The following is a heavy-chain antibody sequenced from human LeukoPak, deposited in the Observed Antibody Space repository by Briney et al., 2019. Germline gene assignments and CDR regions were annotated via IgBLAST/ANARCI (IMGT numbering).Heavy chain of an antibody. CDR2: ISSSSSYI. D-gene: IGHD2-2*01. J-gene: IGHJ3*02. CDR3: ARALWVPAAIEEAFDI. V-gene: IGHV3-21*01. Sequence: RGSLRLSCAASGFTFSSYSMNWIRQAPGKGLKWVSSISSSSSYIYYADSVKGRFTISRDNAKNSLYLQMNSLRTEDTAVYYCARALWVPAAIEEAFDIWGQGTMVTVSS. CDR1: GFTFSSYS.